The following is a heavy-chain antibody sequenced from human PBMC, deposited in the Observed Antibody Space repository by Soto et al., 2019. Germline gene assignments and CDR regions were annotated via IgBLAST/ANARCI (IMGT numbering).Heavy chain of an antibody. CDR2: INPSGGST. CDR1: GYTFTSYY. Sequence: QVQLVQSGAEVKKPGASVKVSCKASGYTFTSYYMHWVRQAPGQGLEWMGIINPSGGSTSYAQKFQGRVTMTRDTSTSTVYMELSSLRSEDTAVYYCAREGVAVPDYYYGMDVWGQGTTVTVSS. V-gene: IGHV1-46*01. CDR3: AREGVAVPDYYYGMDV. D-gene: IGHD2-8*01. J-gene: IGHJ6*02.